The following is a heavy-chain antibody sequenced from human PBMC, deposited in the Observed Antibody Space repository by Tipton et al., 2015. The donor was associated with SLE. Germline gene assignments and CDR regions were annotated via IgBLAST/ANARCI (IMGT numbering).Heavy chain of an antibody. D-gene: IGHD1-1*01. CDR2: TYYRSKWYN. J-gene: IGHJ3*02. Sequence: GLVKPSQTLSLTCAISGDTVSSNSAAWTWIRQSPSRGLEWLGRTYYRSKWYNDYAVSVKSRVIISPDTSKNHFSLQVNSVTPEDTAVYYCAREEGTENDSFAIWGQGTMVTVSS. CDR1: GDTVSSNSAA. CDR3: AREEGTENDSFAI. V-gene: IGHV6-1*01.